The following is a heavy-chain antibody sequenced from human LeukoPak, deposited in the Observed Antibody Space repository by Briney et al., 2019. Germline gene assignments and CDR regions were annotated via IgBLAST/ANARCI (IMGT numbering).Heavy chain of an antibody. CDR1: GGSISSYY. J-gene: IGHJ6*03. CDR3: ARQYGDYYYPIYYYYYMDV. Sequence: SETLSLTCTVSGGSISSYYWSWIRQPPGKGLEWIGNIYYSGSTNYNPSLKSRVTISVDTSKNQFSLKLSSVTAADTAVYYCARQYGDYYYPIYYYYYMDVWGKGTTVTISS. D-gene: IGHD4-17*01. CDR2: IYYSGST. V-gene: IGHV4-59*08.